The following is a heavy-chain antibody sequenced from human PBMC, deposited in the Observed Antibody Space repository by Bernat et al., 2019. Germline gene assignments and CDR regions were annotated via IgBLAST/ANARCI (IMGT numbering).Heavy chain of an antibody. V-gene: IGHV3-30*18. CDR3: AKESGSTRIRDFDY. D-gene: IGHD2-2*01. CDR1: GFTFSSYG. J-gene: IGHJ4*02. Sequence: QVQLVESGGGVVQPGRSLRLSCAASGFTFSSYGMHWVRQAPGKGLEWVAVISYDGSNKYYADSVKGRFTISRDNSKNTLYLQMNSLRAEDTAVYYCAKESGSTRIRDFDYWAREPWSPSPQ. CDR2: ISYDGSNK.